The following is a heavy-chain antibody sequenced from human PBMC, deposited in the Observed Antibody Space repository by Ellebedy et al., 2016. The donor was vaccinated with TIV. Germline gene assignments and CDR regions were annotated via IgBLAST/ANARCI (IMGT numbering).Heavy chain of an antibody. J-gene: IGHJ4*02. CDR2: ILYDGSNR. D-gene: IGHD3/OR15-3a*01. CDR1: GFTFRSYG. Sequence: GESLKISCAASGFTFRSYGMHWVRQAPGKGLEWVAVILYDGSNRYYGDSVKGRFSISRDNSKNTLFLQMSSLRAEDTAVYFCARRSTDFAFDSWGQGTLVTVSS. CDR3: ARRSTDFAFDS. V-gene: IGHV3-33*01.